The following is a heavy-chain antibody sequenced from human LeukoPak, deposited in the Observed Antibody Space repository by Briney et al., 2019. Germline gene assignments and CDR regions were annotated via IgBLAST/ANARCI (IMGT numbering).Heavy chain of an antibody. CDR2: IGGSGGST. Sequence: GSLGLSCAASGFTFSSYAMSWVRQAPGKGLEWVSAIGGSGGSTYYADSVKGRFTISRDNSKNTLYLQMNSLRAEDTAVYYCAKAATVTTPEDYWGQGTLVTVSS. CDR3: AKAATVTTPEDY. CDR1: GFTFSSYA. D-gene: IGHD4-17*01. V-gene: IGHV3-23*01. J-gene: IGHJ4*02.